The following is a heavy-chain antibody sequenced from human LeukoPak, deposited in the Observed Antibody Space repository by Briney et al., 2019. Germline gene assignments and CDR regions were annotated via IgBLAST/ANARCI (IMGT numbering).Heavy chain of an antibody. J-gene: IGHJ5*02. CDR3: ARQDIVVVPAASNWFDP. V-gene: IGHV4-39*01. CDR1: GGSISSSSYY. CDR2: IYYSGST. Sequence: PSETLSLTCTVSGGSISSSSYYWGWIRQPPGKGLEWIGSIYYSGSTYYNPSLKSRVTISVDTSKNQFSLKLSSVTAPDTAVYYCARQDIVVVPAASNWFDPWGQGTLVTVSS. D-gene: IGHD2-2*01.